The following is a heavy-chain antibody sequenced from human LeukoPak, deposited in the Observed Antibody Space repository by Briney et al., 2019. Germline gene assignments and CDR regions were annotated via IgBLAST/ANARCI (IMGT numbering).Heavy chain of an antibody. Sequence: SETLSLTCTVPGGSISSYYWSWIRQPPGKGLEWIGYIYYSGSTNYNPSLKSRVTISVDTSKNQFSLKLSSVTAADTAVYYCARDLEGLPDYWGQGTLVTVSS. CDR2: IYYSGST. J-gene: IGHJ4*02. CDR1: GGSISSYY. D-gene: IGHD1-1*01. V-gene: IGHV4-59*13. CDR3: ARDLEGLPDY.